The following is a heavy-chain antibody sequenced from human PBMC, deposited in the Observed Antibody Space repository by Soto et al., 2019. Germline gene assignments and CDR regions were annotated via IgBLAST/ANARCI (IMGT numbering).Heavy chain of an antibody. V-gene: IGHV3-23*01. CDR1: GFAFNNYG. D-gene: IGHD3-22*01. Sequence: SLRLSCTVSGFAFNNYGINWVRQAPGKGLEWVSSISKSDYTYYSDSVTGRFTISRDNSRNTVSLLLTSLRVDDTALYYCCKTTSFYFDNGALLFSWGHGTLVTVSS. J-gene: IGHJ5*01. CDR3: CKTTSFYFDNGALLFS. CDR2: ISKSDYT.